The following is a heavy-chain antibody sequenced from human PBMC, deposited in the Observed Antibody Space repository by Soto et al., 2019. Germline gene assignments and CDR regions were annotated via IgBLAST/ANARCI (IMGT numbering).Heavy chain of an antibody. J-gene: IGHJ4*02. CDR1: GGSISSYY. CDR2: MYYSGGT. CDR3: ASLLAVAGAAGYFSY. Sequence: SETLSLTCTVSGGSISSYYWSWIRQPPGKGLEWLGYMYYSGGTNYNPSVKSRSTISADTSRNQFSLKLTSVTAADTAVYYCASLLAVAGAAGYFSYCGQGTLLTVST. D-gene: IGHD6-19*01. V-gene: IGHV4-59*01.